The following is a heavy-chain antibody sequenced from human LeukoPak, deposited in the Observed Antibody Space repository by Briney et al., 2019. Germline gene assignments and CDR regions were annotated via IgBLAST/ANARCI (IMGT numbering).Heavy chain of an antibody. CDR3: ARGRGVDGHTSGNRLFDN. D-gene: IGHD3-22*01. Sequence: ASVKVSCKASGYTFIDYHIHWVRQAPGQGLEWMGWIYPNSGGTNYAQKFQGRVTLTRDTSITTAYMDLSRLRSDDTAVYYCARGRGVDGHTSGNRLFDNWGQGTLVTGSS. CDR1: GYTFIDYH. J-gene: IGHJ4*02. V-gene: IGHV1-2*02. CDR2: IYPNSGGT.